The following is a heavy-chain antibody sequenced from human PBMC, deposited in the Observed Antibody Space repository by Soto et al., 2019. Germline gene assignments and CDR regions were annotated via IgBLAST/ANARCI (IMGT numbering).Heavy chain of an antibody. CDR3: AKVFYYYDSSGYYYFDY. J-gene: IGHJ4*02. V-gene: IGHV3-23*01. D-gene: IGHD3-22*01. Sequence: GSLRLSCAASGFTFSSYAVSWVRQAPGKGPEWISSISGSGSTIYYADSVKGRFTISRDNSKNTLYLQMSSLRAEDTAVYYCAKVFYYYDSSGYYYFDYWCQGT. CDR1: GFTFSSYA. CDR2: ISGSGSTI.